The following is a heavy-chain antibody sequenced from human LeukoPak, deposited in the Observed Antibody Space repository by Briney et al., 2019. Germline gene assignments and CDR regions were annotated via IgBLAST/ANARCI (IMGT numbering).Heavy chain of an antibody. D-gene: IGHD3-10*01. CDR2: IYHTGST. V-gene: IGHV4-38-2*02. Sequence: SETLSLTCTVSGYSIGSGYYWGWIRPPPGKGLEWIGSIYHTGSTDYNPSLKSRVTVSVDTSKNQFSLKLTSVTAADTAVYYCAKGVVRGVIIRTPPGRFDYWGQGTLVTVSS. CDR3: AKGVVRGVIIRTPPGRFDY. CDR1: GYSIGSGYY. J-gene: IGHJ4*02.